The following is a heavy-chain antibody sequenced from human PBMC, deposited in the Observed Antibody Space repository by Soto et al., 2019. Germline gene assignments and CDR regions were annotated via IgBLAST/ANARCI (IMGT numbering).Heavy chain of an antibody. J-gene: IGHJ3*02. CDR1: GYTFTSYG. CDR2: ISAYNGNT. D-gene: IGHD2-2*01. V-gene: IGHV1-18*01. Sequence: ASVKVSCKASGYTFTSYGISWVRQAPGQGLEWMGWISAYNGNTNYAQKLQGRVTMTTDTSTSTAYMELRSLRSDDTAVYYCARDRRARYCSSTSCDAFAIWGQGTMVTVSS. CDR3: ARDRRARYCSSTSCDAFAI.